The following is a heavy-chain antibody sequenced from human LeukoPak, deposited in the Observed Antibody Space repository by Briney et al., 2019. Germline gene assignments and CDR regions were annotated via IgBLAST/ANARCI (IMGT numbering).Heavy chain of an antibody. J-gene: IGHJ4*02. V-gene: IGHV3-30*04. CDR2: ISYDGSNK. CDR3: AKDPRATTMVRGVIIPEYYFDY. D-gene: IGHD3-10*01. Sequence: GGSLRLSCAVSGFTFDDYAMHWVRQAPGKGLEWVAVISYDGSNKYYADSVKGRFTISRDNSKNTLYLQMNSLRAEDTAVYYCAKDPRATTMVRGVIIPEYYFDYWGQGTLVTVSS. CDR1: GFTFDDYA.